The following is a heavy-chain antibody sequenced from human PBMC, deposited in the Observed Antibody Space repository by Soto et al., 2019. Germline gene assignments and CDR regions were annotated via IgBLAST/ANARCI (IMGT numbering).Heavy chain of an antibody. CDR2: INAGNGNT. Sequence: ASVKVSFKASGYTFTSYAMHWVRQAPGQRLEWMGWINAGNGNTKYSQKFQGRVTITRDTSASTAYMELSSLRSEDTAVYYCARSGQMATIPVHDWGQGTLVTVSS. CDR1: GYTFTSYA. V-gene: IGHV1-3*01. CDR3: ARSGQMATIPVHD. J-gene: IGHJ4*02. D-gene: IGHD5-12*01.